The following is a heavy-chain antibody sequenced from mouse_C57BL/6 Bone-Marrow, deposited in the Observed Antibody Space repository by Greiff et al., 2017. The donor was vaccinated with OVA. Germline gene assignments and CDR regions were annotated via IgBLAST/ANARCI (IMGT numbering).Heavy chain of an antibody. CDR2: IDPNSGGT. J-gene: IGHJ2*01. CDR1: GYTFTSYW. D-gene: IGHD1-1*01. Sequence: QVQLQQPGAELVKPGASVKLSCKASGYTFTSYWMHWVKQRPGRGLEWIGRIDPNSGGTKYNEKFKSKATLTADKSSSTAYMQLSSLTYDDSAVYYCARSRYYGSDYWGQGTTLTVSS. CDR3: ARSRYYGSDY. V-gene: IGHV1-62-3*01.